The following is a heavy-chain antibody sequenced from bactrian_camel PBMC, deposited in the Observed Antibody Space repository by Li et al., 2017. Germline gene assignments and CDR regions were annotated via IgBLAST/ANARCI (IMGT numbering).Heavy chain of an antibody. J-gene: IGHJ4*01. D-gene: IGHD6*01. CDR1: GFTFSTSA. CDR2: INSGGGST. Sequence: VQLVESGGGLVQPGGSLRLSCAASGFTFSTSAMSWVRQAPGKGLEWVSTINSGGGSTHYAASVKGRFTNSRDNAKNTVYLQLNTLKTEDMAMYYCATGYLYGTNEYNYWGQGTQVTVS. V-gene: IGHV3S31*01. CDR3: ATGYLYGTNEYNY.